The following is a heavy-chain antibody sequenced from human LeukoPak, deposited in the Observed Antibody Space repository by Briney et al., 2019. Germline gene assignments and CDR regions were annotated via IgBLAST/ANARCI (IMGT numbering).Heavy chain of an antibody. V-gene: IGHV3-15*01. D-gene: IGHD2-2*01. CDR1: GFTFINAW. J-gene: IGHJ4*02. Sequence: GGCLRLSCAAPGFTFINAWMSWVRQAPGKGLEWVGRIKSKTDGGTADYAAPVKGRFTISRDDSKNTLYLQLSSLKTEDTAVYYCTALKAGTSSFLWGQGTLVTVSS. CDR3: TALKAGTSSFL. CDR2: IKSKTDGGTA.